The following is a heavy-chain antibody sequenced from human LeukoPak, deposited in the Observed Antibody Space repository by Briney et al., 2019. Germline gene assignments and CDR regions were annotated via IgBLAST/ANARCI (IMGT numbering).Heavy chain of an antibody. J-gene: IGHJ4*02. CDR1: GFTFSSYS. V-gene: IGHV3-21*01. Sequence: GGSLRLSCAASGFTFSSYSMNWVRQAPGKGLEWVSSISSSSSYIYYADSVKGRFTISRDNAKNSLYLQMNSLRAEDTAVYYCATDLEWFMFDYWGQGTLGTVSS. CDR2: ISSSSSYI. CDR3: ATDLEWFMFDY. D-gene: IGHD3-3*01.